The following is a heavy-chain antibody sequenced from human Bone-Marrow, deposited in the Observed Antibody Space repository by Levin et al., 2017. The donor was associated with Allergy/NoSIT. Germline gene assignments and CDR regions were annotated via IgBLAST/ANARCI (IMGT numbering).Heavy chain of an antibody. CDR2: IKSKTDGGTS. V-gene: IGHV3-15*01. CDR1: GFTFNNAW. D-gene: IGHD3-16*01. Sequence: SCAASGFTFNNAWMSWVRLAPGKGLEWIAHIKSKTDGGTSSYAAPVEGRFTVSRDDSQSTLYLQMNSLKTEDTAIYYCTIDSEGGFGHWGQGTLVAVSS. CDR3: TIDSEGGFGH. J-gene: IGHJ4*02.